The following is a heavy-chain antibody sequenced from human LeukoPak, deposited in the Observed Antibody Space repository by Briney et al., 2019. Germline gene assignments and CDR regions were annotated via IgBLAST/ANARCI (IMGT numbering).Heavy chain of an antibody. V-gene: IGHV3-48*03. D-gene: IGHD1/OR15-1a*01. CDR2: ISSSGTTI. Sequence: PGGSLTLSCTASGFTFSAYEMNWVRQAPGKGLEWVSHISSSGTTIYYADSVKGRFTISRDNAGNSLYLQMNSLRAEDTAIYYCAREEQFHGGPGGYWGQGTLVTVSS. J-gene: IGHJ4*02. CDR1: GFTFSAYE. CDR3: AREEQFHGGPGGY.